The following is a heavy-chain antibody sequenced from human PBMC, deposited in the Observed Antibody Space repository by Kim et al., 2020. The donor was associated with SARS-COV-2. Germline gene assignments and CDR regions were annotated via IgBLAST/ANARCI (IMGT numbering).Heavy chain of an antibody. Sequence: GGSLRLSCVAYGFTFSKYWMYWVRQVPGKGLVWISRISNDGSDTHYSDSVNGRFTVSRDNAKSTLYLHLNSLTVEDTAAYYCATWGQSNIGWYNYWGQGSLVTVSS. CDR3: ATWGQSNIGWYNY. V-gene: IGHV3-74*01. CDR2: ISNDGSDT. CDR1: GFTFSKYW. J-gene: IGHJ4*02. D-gene: IGHD6-19*01.